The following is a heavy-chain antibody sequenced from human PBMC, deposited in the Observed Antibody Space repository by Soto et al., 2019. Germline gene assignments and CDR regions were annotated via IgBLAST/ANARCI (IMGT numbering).Heavy chain of an antibody. CDR2: ISTYNSNT. V-gene: IGHV1-18*01. J-gene: IGHJ6*02. Sequence: ASVKVSCKASGYTFNRYGISWVRQAPGQGLEWMGWISTYNSNTDYAEKFQGRVTMTADTVTSTTYMELRSLTSDDTAVFYCAREGYCSSGSCALYSHEYFGMDVWGQGTTVTVYS. D-gene: IGHD2-15*01. CDR3: AREGYCSSGSCALYSHEYFGMDV. CDR1: GYTFNRYG.